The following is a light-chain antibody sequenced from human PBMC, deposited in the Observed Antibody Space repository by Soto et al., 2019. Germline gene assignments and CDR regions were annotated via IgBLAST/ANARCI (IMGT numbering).Light chain of an antibody. CDR3: SSFASSTPLV. V-gene: IGLV2-14*03. Sequence: QSALTQPASVSGSPGQSITISCTGTSSDVGGYNYVSWYQQHPGKAPKLLICDVTNRPSGVSNRFSGSKSGNTASLTISGPQTEDEADYYCSSFASSTPLVFGGGT. J-gene: IGLJ2*01. CDR2: DVT. CDR1: SSDVGGYNY.